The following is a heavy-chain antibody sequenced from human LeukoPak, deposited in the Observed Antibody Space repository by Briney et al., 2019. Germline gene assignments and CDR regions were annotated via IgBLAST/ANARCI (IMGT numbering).Heavy chain of an antibody. Sequence: GGSLRLSCAASGFTVSSNYMSWVRQAPGKGLVWVSLTISDGSTTNYADSVKGRFTISRDNAKSTLYLQMSSLRAEDTAVYYCAREVRTTIFGVVNTYGMDVWGQGTTVTVSS. CDR2: TISDGSTT. CDR3: AREVRTTIFGVVNTYGMDV. J-gene: IGHJ6*02. V-gene: IGHV3-74*01. CDR1: GFTVSSNY. D-gene: IGHD3-3*01.